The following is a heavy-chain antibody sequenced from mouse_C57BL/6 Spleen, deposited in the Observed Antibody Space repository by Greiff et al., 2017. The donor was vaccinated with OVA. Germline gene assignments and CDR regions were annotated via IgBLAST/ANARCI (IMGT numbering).Heavy chain of an antibody. J-gene: IGHJ3*01. D-gene: IGHD2-2*01. V-gene: IGHV1-61*01. CDR2: IYPSDSET. CDR1: GYTFTSYW. Sequence: QVQLQQPGAELVRPGSSVKLSCKASGYTFTSYWMDWVKQRPGQGLEWIGNIYPSDSETHYNQKFKDKATLTVDKSSNTAYMQLSSLTSEDSAVYDCARDYGYDSAWFAYWGKGTLVTVSA. CDR3: ARDYGYDSAWFAY.